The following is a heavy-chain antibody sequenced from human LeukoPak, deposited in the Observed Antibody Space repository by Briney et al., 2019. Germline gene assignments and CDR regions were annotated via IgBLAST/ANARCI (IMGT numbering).Heavy chain of an antibody. CDR2: VYYSGST. V-gene: IGHV4-34*01. CDR3: ASGYYDTSGYYYPLDY. D-gene: IGHD3-22*01. Sequence: SETLSLTCAVYGGSFSGYYWSWIRQPPGKGLEWIGSVYYSGSTYYNPSLKSRVTISVDKSKNQFSLKLSSVTATDTAVYYCASGYYDTSGYYYPLDYWGQGALVSVSS. CDR1: GGSFSGYY. J-gene: IGHJ4*02.